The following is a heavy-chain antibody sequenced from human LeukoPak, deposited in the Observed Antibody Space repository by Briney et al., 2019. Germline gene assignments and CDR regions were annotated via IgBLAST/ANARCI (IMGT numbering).Heavy chain of an antibody. CDR1: GFTFSDHY. V-gene: IGHV3-11*06. CDR2: ISSSSSYT. CDR3: ARDRTDLDY. Sequence: PGGSLRLSCAASGFTFSDHYMSWIRQAPGKGLEWVSYISSSSSYTNYADSVKGRFTISRDNAKNSLYLQMNSLRAEDTAVYYCARDRTDLDYWGQGTLVTVSS. J-gene: IGHJ4*02. D-gene: IGHD3/OR15-3a*01.